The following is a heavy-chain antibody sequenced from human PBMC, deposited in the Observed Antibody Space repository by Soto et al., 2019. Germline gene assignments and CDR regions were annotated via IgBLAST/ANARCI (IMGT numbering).Heavy chain of an antibody. CDR2: IIPIFGTA. CDR3: ARDLHRYYYDSSGYLSFDP. CDR1: GGTFSSYA. D-gene: IGHD3-22*01. V-gene: IGHV1-69*13. Sequence: ASVKVSCKASGGTFSSYAISWVRQAPGQGLEWMGGIIPIFGTANYAQKFQSRVTITADESTSTAYMELSSLRSEDTAVYYCARDLHRYYYDSSGYLSFDPWGQGTLVTVSS. J-gene: IGHJ5*02.